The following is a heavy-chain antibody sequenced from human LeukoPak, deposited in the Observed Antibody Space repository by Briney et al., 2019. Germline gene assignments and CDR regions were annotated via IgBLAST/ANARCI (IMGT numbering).Heavy chain of an antibody. CDR3: AIGGPAMFYYYYMDV. V-gene: IGHV1-69*05. CDR1: GGTSSSYA. D-gene: IGHD3-10*02. CDR2: IIPIFGTA. Sequence: GSSVKVSCKASGGTSSSYAISWVRRAPGQGLEWMGGIIPIFGTANYAQKFQGRVTITTDESTSTAYMELSSLRSEDTAVYYCAIGGPAMFYYYYMDVWGKGTTVTVSS. J-gene: IGHJ6*03.